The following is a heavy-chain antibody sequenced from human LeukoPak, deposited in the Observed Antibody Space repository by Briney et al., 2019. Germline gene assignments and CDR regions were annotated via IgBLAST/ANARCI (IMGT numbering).Heavy chain of an antibody. V-gene: IGHV3-7*04. CDR2: IKQDGSEK. CDR3: ARGEYYYDGGY. J-gene: IGHJ4*02. Sequence: PGESLRLSCAASGFAVSSNDMSWVRQAPGKGLEWVANIKQDGSEKYYVDSVKGRFTISRDNAKNSLFLQMNSLRAEDTAVYYCARGEYYYDGGYWGQGTLVTVSS. D-gene: IGHD3-22*01. CDR1: GFAVSSND.